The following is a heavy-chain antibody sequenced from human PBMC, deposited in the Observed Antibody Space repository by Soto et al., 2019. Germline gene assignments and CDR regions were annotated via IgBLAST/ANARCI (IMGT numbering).Heavy chain of an antibody. V-gene: IGHV4-34*01. D-gene: IGHD3-3*01. J-gene: IGHJ6*02. Sequence: SETLSLTCAVYGGSFSGHYWSWIRQPLGKGLEWIGEINHSGSTNYNPSLKSRVTISVDSFKKQFSLKLSSVTAADTAVYYCARVSGANYDFWSGYSGFAYYGMDVWGQGTTVT. CDR1: GGSFSGHY. CDR3: ARVSGANYDFWSGYSGFAYYGMDV. CDR2: INHSGST.